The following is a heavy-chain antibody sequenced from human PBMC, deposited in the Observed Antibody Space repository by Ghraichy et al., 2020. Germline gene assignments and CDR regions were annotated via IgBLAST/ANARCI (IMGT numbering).Heavy chain of an antibody. Sequence: GGSLRLSCAASGFTFSSYGMHWVRQAPGKGLEWVAVIWYDGSNKYYADSVKGRFTISRDNSKNTLYLQMNSLRAEDTAVYYCARDISDPLVVRGVIISPQGGMDVWGQGTTVTVSS. CDR3: ARDISDPLVVRGVIISPQGGMDV. V-gene: IGHV3-33*01. J-gene: IGHJ6*02. D-gene: IGHD3-10*01. CDR1: GFTFSSYG. CDR2: IWYDGSNK.